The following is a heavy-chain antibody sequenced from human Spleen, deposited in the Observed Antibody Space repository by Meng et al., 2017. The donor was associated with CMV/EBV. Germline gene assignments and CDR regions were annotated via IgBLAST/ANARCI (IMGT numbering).Heavy chain of an antibody. V-gene: IGHV3-30*04. CDR3: ASSYDFWSGYSH. Sequence: GESLKISCAASGFTFSNHAMHWVRQAPGKGLEWVAVISYDGSNKYYADSVKGRFTISRDNSKNTLYLQMNSLRAEDTAVYYCASSYDFWSGYSHWGQGTLVTVSS. CDR2: ISYDGSNK. J-gene: IGHJ4*02. CDR1: GFTFSNHA. D-gene: IGHD3-3*01.